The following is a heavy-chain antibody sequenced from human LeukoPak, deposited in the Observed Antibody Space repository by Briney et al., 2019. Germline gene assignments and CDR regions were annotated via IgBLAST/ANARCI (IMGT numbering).Heavy chain of an antibody. CDR3: ARELRRTGYSSSWYPYYFDY. Sequence: PSETLSLTCTVSGGSISSYYWSWIRQPAEKGLEWIGRIYTSGSTNYNPSLKSRVTMSVDTSKNQFSLKLSSVTAADTAVYYCARELRRTGYSSSWYPYYFDYWGQGTLVTVSS. CDR2: IYTSGST. V-gene: IGHV4-4*07. D-gene: IGHD6-13*01. J-gene: IGHJ4*02. CDR1: GGSISSYY.